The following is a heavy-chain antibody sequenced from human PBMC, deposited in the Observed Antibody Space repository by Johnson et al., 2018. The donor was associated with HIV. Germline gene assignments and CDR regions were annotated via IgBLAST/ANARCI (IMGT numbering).Heavy chain of an antibody. CDR1: GFTSSSYA. CDR3: ARDRVGATAFDI. J-gene: IGHJ3*02. D-gene: IGHD1-26*01. Sequence: VQLVESGGGLVQPGGSLRLSCAASGFTSSSYAMSWVRQAPGKGLEWVSVIYSGGITYYADSVKGRFTISRDNAKNSLYLQMNSLRAEDTAVYYCARDRVGATAFDIWGQGTLVTVSS. CDR2: IYSGGIT. V-gene: IGHV3-23*03.